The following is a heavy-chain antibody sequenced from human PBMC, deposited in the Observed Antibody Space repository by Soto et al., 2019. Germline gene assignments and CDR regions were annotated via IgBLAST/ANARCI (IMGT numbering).Heavy chain of an antibody. CDR3: ARESHDILTGPPWVWYFDL. Sequence: QVQLQQWGAGPLRPLETLSLTCGVSGGSFSGHYWAWIRKSPGKGLEWIGEINDRGSINYNPSLKSRVSISVNTSKNHYSLNLRSVTAADTAVYYCARESHDILTGPPWVWYFDLWGRGTLVTVSS. CDR2: INDRGSI. V-gene: IGHV4-34*01. D-gene: IGHD3-9*01. J-gene: IGHJ2*01. CDR1: GGSFSGHY.